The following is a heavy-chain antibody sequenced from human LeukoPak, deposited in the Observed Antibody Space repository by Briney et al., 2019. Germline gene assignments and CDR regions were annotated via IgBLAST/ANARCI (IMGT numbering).Heavy chain of an antibody. V-gene: IGHV3-30*18. CDR3: AKEQGVRGPPGDY. CDR2: ISYDGVNK. Sequence: GGSLILSCAASGLTFSSYDMHWVRQAPGKGLEWVAVISYDGVNKYYADSVKGRFTISRDNSKNTLYLQMNSLRPEDTAMYYCAKEQGVRGPPGDYWGQGTLVTVSS. J-gene: IGHJ4*02. CDR1: GLTFSSYD. D-gene: IGHD3-10*01.